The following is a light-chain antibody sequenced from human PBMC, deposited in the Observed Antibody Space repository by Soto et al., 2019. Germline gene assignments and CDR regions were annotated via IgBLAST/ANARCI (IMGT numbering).Light chain of an antibody. CDR3: QQYNNWPPWT. CDR1: QSVRSN. J-gene: IGKJ1*01. V-gene: IGKV3-15*01. CDR2: GVS. Sequence: EIVMTQSPATLSVSPGERATLSCRVSQSVRSNLAWYQQKPGQAPRLLIYGVSTRATGIPARFSGSGSETEFTLTISSLQSEDFAVYYCQQYNNWPPWTFGQGTNVEVK.